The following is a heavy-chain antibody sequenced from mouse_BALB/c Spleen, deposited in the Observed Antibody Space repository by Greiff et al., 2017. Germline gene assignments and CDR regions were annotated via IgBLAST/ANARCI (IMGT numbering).Heavy chain of an antibody. CDR1: GYTFTEYT. V-gene: IGHV1-62-2*01. CDR2: FYPGSGSI. CDR3: ARHEEPYYAMDY. J-gene: IGHJ4*01. Sequence: QVHVKQSGAELVKPGASVKLSCKASGYTFTEYTIHWVKQRSGQGLEWIGWFYPGSGSIKYNEKFKDKATLTADKSSSTVYMELSRLTSEDSAVYFCARHEEPYYAMDYWGQGTSVTVSS.